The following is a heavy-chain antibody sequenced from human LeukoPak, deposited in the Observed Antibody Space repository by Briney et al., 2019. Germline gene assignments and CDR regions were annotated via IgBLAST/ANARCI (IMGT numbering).Heavy chain of an antibody. CDR1: GGSISSGGYS. J-gene: IGHJ5*02. Sequence: PSETLSLTCTVSGGSISSGGYSWSWIRQHPGQGLEWIGYIYYSGSTNYNPSLKSRVTISVDTSKNQFSLKLSSVTAADTAVYYCARSEGSDYYDSSGYWFDPWGQGTLVTVSS. V-gene: IGHV4-61*08. CDR2: IYYSGST. D-gene: IGHD3-22*01. CDR3: ARSEGSDYYDSSGYWFDP.